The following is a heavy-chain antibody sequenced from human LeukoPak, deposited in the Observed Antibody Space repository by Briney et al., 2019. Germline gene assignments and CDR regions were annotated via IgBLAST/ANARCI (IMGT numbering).Heavy chain of an antibody. J-gene: IGHJ3*02. CDR3: ARVSRSRDAFDI. Sequence: ASVKVSCKASGYTFTGYYMHWVRQAPGQGLEWMGWINPNSGGTNYAQKFQGRVTITRDTSISTAYMELSRLRSDDTAVYYCARVSRSRDAFDIWGQGTMVTVSS. V-gene: IGHV1-2*02. D-gene: IGHD2-2*01. CDR1: GYTFTGYY. CDR2: INPNSGGT.